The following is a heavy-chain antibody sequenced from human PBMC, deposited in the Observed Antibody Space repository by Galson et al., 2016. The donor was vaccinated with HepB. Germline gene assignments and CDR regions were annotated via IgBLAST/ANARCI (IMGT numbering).Heavy chain of an antibody. Sequence: SETLSLTCTVSGGSISSSSYFWDWIRQPPGKGLEWIGSIYYSGTTYYNPSLKSRVTLSIDTSKNQFSLKLSSVTAADTAVYYCARRIGYNYIWYYFGYWGQGTLVTVSS. CDR1: GGSISSSSYF. CDR2: IYYSGTT. D-gene: IGHD1-1*01. CDR3: ARRIGYNYIWYYFGY. J-gene: IGHJ4*02. V-gene: IGHV4-39*01.